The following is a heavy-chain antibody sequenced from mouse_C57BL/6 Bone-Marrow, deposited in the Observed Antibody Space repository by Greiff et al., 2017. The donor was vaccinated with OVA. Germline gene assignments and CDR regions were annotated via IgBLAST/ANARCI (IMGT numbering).Heavy chain of an antibody. Sequence: QVQLQQPGAELVKPGASVKVSCKASGYTFTSYWMHWVKQRPGQGLEWIGRIHPSDSDTNYNQKFKGKATLTVDKSSSTAYMQLSSLTSEDSAVYYCAKSEVMITTVRTLLNWGQGTLVTVSA. CDR3: AKSEVMITTVRTLLN. CDR1: GYTFTSYW. J-gene: IGHJ3*01. V-gene: IGHV1-74*01. CDR2: IHPSDSDT. D-gene: IGHD2-4*01.